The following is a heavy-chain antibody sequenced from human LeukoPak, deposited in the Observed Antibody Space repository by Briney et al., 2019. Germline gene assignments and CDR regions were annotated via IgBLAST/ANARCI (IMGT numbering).Heavy chain of an antibody. CDR1: GYSISSGYY. J-gene: IGHJ2*01. CDR3: ARMVATPLYFDL. V-gene: IGHV4-38-2*02. CDR2: IYHSGST. Sequence: PSETLSLTCTVSGYSISSGYYWGWIRQPPGKGLEWIGSIYHSGSTYYNPSLKSRVTISVDTSKNQFSLKLSSVTAADTAVYYCARMVATPLYFDLWGRGTLVTVSS. D-gene: IGHD5-12*01.